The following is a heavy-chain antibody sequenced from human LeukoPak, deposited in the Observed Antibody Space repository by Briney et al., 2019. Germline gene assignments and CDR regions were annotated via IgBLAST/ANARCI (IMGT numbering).Heavy chain of an antibody. CDR1: GGPISSYY. D-gene: IGHD3-22*01. J-gene: IGHJ4*02. CDR2: IYTSGST. V-gene: IGHV4-4*07. Sequence: SETLSLTCTVSGGPISSYYWSWIRQPAGKGLEWIGRIYTSGSTNYNPSLKSRVTMSVDTSKNQFYLKLSSVTAADTAVYYCARVYDSSGYYSNFDYWGQGTLVTVSS. CDR3: ARVYDSSGYYSNFDY.